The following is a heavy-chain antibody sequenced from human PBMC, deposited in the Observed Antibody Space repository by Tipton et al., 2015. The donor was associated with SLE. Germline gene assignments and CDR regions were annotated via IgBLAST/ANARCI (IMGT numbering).Heavy chain of an antibody. J-gene: IGHJ3*02. CDR3: ARSGYSSYDAFDI. Sequence: SLRLSCAASGFTFSSYSMNWVRQAPGKGLEWVSSISSSSSYIYYADSVKGRFTISRDNAKNSLYLQMNSLRAEDTAVYYCARSGYSSYDAFDIWGQGTMVTVSS. D-gene: IGHD6-19*01. V-gene: IGHV3-21*04. CDR1: GFTFSSYS. CDR2: ISSSSSYI.